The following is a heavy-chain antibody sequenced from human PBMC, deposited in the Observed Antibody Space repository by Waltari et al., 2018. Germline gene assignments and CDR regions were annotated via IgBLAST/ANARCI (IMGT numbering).Heavy chain of an antibody. V-gene: IGHV3-74*03. J-gene: IGHJ4*02. Sequence: EEQLVESGGGLVQPGDSLRLSCAASGFTFSSFWMNWVRQAPGKGPLWVSRISTDASDTTYADSVKGRFTISRDNSKNTLYLEMNSVKTEDMAVYYCAKDGSRSSYYFDYWGQGTLVTVSS. CDR2: ISTDASDT. CDR1: GFTFSSFW. D-gene: IGHD6-6*01. CDR3: AKDGSRSSYYFDY.